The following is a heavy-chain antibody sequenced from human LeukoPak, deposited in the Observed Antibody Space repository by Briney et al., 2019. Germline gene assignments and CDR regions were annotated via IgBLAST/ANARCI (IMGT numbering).Heavy chain of an antibody. CDR1: GFTFDDYA. V-gene: IGHV3-9*01. J-gene: IGHJ4*02. CDR3: AKDIYSGSGYYDY. D-gene: IGHD3-22*01. Sequence: GRSLRLSCAASGFTFDDYAMHWVRQAPGKGLEWVSGISWNSGSIGYADSVKGRFTISRDNAKNSLYLQMNSLRAEDTALYYCAKDIYSGSGYYDYWGQGTLVTVSS. CDR2: ISWNSGSI.